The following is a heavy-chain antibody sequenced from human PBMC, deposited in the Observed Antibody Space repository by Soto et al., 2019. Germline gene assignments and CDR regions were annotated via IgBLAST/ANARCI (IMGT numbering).Heavy chain of an antibody. V-gene: IGHV3-23*01. D-gene: IGHD1-1*01. CDR3: FVTGTTGYHHMDV. CDR2: ISGSGGST. CDR1: GFTFSSYA. J-gene: IGHJ6*03. Sequence: PGGSLRLSCAASGFTFSSYAMSWVRQAPGKGLEWVSAISGSGGSTYYADSVKGRFTISRDNSKNTLYLQMNSLRAEDTAVYYSFVTGTTGYHHMDVWGKGTTVTVSS.